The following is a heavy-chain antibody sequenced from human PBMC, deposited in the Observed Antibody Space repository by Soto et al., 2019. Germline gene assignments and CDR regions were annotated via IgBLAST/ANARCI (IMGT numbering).Heavy chain of an antibody. CDR1: GFTFSSYA. D-gene: IGHD6-13*01. J-gene: IGHJ4*02. V-gene: IGHV3-23*01. Sequence: GGSLRLSCAASGFTFSSYAMSWVRQAPGKGLEWVSAISGSGGSTYYADSVKGRFTISRDNSKNTLYLQMNSLRAEDTAVYYCAKVSILEYSSRQVHWAQGNLVTVSS. CDR2: ISGSGGST. CDR3: AKVSILEYSSRQVH.